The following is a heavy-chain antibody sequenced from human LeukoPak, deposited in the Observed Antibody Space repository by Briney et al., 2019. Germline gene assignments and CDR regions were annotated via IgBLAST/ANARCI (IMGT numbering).Heavy chain of an antibody. V-gene: IGHV3-23*01. CDR1: GFTFSSYA. D-gene: IGHD6-13*01. Sequence: GGSLRLSCAASGFTFSSYAMSWVRQAPGKGLEWVSAISGSGGSTYYADSVKGRFTISRDNSKNTLYLQMNSLRAEDTAVYYCAKDPTGRSWYGYYFDYWGQGTLVTVSS. J-gene: IGHJ4*02. CDR3: AKDPTGRSWYGYYFDY. CDR2: ISGSGGST.